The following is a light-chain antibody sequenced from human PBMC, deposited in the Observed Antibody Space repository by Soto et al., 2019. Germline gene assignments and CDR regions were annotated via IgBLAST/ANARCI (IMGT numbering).Light chain of an antibody. CDR1: QSLSSRH. CDR2: SAS. J-gene: IGKJ4*01. V-gene: IGKV3-20*01. Sequence: EIVLTHSPGTLSLSPGERVTLSCRASQSLSSRHLAWYQQRPGQSPRLVIYSASTRATGIPDSFSGSGSETDFTLTISRLEPEDFTVYYCQQYGSSPPLTFGGGTKVESK. CDR3: QQYGSSPPLT.